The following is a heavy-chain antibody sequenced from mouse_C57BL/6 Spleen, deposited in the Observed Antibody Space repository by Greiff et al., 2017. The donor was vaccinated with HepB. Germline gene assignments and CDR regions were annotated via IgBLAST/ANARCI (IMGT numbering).Heavy chain of an antibody. Sequence: VQLQESGAELVRPGASVTLSCKASGYTFTDYEMHWVKQTPVHGLEWIGAIDPETGGTSYNQKFKGKAILTADKSSSTAYIELHSLTSEDSAVCYCTRSSYGSRLDYWGQGTTLTVSS. CDR2: IDPETGGT. D-gene: IGHD1-1*01. CDR1: GYTFTDYE. CDR3: TRSSYGSRLDY. V-gene: IGHV1-15*01. J-gene: IGHJ2*01.